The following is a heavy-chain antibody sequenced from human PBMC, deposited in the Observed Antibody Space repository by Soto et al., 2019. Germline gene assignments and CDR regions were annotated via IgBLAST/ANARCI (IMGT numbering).Heavy chain of an antibody. CDR3: ARGRSGSYFDAFDI. D-gene: IGHD1-26*01. V-gene: IGHV1-2*04. J-gene: IGHJ3*02. CDR1: GYTFTGYY. Sequence: QVQLVQSGAEVKKPGASVKVSCKASGYTFTGYYMHWVRQAPGQGLEWMGWINPNSGGTNYAQKVQGWVTMTRDTSISTAYMELSRLRSDDTAVYYCARGRSGSYFDAFDIWGQGTMVTVSS. CDR2: INPNSGGT.